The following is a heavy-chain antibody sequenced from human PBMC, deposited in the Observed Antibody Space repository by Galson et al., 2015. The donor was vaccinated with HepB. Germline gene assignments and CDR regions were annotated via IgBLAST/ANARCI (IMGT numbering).Heavy chain of an antibody. V-gene: IGHV3-23*01. CDR3: AKDVSTSSVWYFDL. J-gene: IGHJ2*01. CDR2: ITSGGST. CDR1: GFTFRSYA. D-gene: IGHD6-6*01. Sequence: SLRLSCAASGFTFRSYAMSWVRQAPGKGLEWVSGITSGGSTYYGDSVRGRFTISRDNSKNTVFLQMNSLRAEDTAVYYCAKDVSTSSVWYFDLWGRGTLVIVSS.